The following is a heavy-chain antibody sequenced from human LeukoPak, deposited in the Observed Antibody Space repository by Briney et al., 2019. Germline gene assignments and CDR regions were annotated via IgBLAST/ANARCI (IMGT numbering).Heavy chain of an antibody. CDR3: ARALGIAAAGTFPDY. CDR2: INPNSGGT. Sequence: ASVKVSCKASGYTFTGYYMHWVRQAPGQGLEWMGWINPNSGGTNYAQKFQGWVTMTRDTSISTAYVELSRLRSDDTAVYYCARALGIAAAGTFPDYWGQGTLVTVSS. J-gene: IGHJ4*02. V-gene: IGHV1-2*04. D-gene: IGHD6-13*01. CDR1: GYTFTGYY.